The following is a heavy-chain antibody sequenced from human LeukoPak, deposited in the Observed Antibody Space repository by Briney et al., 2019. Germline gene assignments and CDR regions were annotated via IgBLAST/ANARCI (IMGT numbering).Heavy chain of an antibody. CDR2: ISGSGGGT. CDR3: AKDGYCSGVSCYSDY. Sequence: GGSLRLSCAASGFTFSSYAMSWVRQAPGKGVEWVSAISGSGGGTYYPDSVKGRFTISRDNSKNTLFLQMNSLRAEDTAVYYCAKDGYCSGVSCYSDYWGQGTLVTVSS. D-gene: IGHD2-15*01. J-gene: IGHJ4*02. CDR1: GFTFSSYA. V-gene: IGHV3-23*01.